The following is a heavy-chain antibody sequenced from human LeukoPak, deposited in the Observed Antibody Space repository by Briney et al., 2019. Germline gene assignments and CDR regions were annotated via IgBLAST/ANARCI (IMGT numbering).Heavy chain of an antibody. D-gene: IGHD6-19*01. CDR2: IYYRSKWNN. V-gene: IGHV6-1*01. J-gene: IGHJ4*02. CDR1: GDSVSSNRAA. Sequence: SQTLSLTCAISGDSVSSNRAAWHWIRQSPSRGLEWLGRIYYRSKWNNDYAVSVKSRITVNADTSKNQFSLHLNSVTPEDTAVYYCARGAYSSGWAYFDHWGQGTLVTVSS. CDR3: ARGAYSSGWAYFDH.